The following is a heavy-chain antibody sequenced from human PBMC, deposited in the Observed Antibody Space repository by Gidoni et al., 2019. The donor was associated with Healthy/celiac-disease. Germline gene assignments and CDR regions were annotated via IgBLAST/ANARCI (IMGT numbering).Heavy chain of an antibody. Sequence: QLQLQQSASGLAKPSQTLSPTCAVSGGSISSGGYSWSWIRQPPGKGLEWIGYIYHGGSTYNNPSLKSRVTISVDRSKTQFSLKLSSVTAADTAVYYCARSYDYVWGSYRATDAFDIWGQGTMVTVSS. V-gene: IGHV4-30-2*01. D-gene: IGHD3-16*02. CDR3: ARSYDYVWGSYRATDAFDI. CDR2: IYHGGST. CDR1: GGSISSGGYS. J-gene: IGHJ3*02.